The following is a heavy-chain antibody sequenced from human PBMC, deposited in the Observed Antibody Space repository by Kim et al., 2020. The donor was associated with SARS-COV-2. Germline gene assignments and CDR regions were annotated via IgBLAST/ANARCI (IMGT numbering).Heavy chain of an antibody. CDR2: INPILGIA. J-gene: IGHJ3*02. CDR3: ADVDTAMATGKGAFDI. CDR1: GCTFSSYA. D-gene: IGHD5-18*01. V-gene: IGHV1-69*04. Sequence: SVKVSCKASGCTFSSYAINWVRQAPGQGLEWMGRINPILGIANYAQKFQGRVTITADKSTSTAYMELSSLRAEDTAVYYCADVDTAMATGKGAFDIWGQGTMVTVSS.